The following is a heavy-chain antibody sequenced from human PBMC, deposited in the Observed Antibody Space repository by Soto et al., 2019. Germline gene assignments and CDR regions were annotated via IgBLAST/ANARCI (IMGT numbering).Heavy chain of an antibody. CDR1: GGSFSPNY. V-gene: IGHV4-59*12. CDR3: ATLPPRIVVVKTELPT. CDR2: IYYAGTT. D-gene: IGHD2-15*01. Sequence: SETLSLTCTVSGGSFSPNYWAWIRQPPGKGLEWIGYIYYAGTTSYNPSLKSRVTITLETSNNQFSLELRTVTVADTAVYYCATLPPRIVVVKTELPTWGQGTLDTVSS. J-gene: IGHJ4*02.